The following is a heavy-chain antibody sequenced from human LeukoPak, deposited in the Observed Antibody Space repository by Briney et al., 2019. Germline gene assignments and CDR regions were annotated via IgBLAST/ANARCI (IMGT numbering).Heavy chain of an antibody. CDR3: ATLVGATGDFDY. J-gene: IGHJ4*02. V-gene: IGHV1-8*01. CDR2: MNPNSGNT. Sequence: GASVKVSCKASGYTFTSYDINWVRQATGQGLEWMGWMNPNSGNTGYAQKFQGRVTMTRNTSISTAYMELSSLRSEDTAVYYCATLVGATGDFDYWGQGTLVTVSS. D-gene: IGHD1-26*01. CDR1: GYTFTSYD.